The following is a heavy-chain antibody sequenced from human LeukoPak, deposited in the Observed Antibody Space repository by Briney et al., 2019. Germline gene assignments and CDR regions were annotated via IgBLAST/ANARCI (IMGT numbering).Heavy chain of an antibody. CDR3: ARALRESHRPVYSYYYMDV. CDR2: ISRRGGIT. Sequence: RGCLRLSCAASAFTFNNYAVSWVRQAPGQGLEWVSTISRRGGITYYADSVKGRFTIYRDPSKNTVFPQMNSLRVDDTAVNCFARALRESHRPVYSYYYMDVWGKGTTVTVSS. J-gene: IGHJ6*03. CDR1: AFTFNNYA. V-gene: IGHV3-23*01.